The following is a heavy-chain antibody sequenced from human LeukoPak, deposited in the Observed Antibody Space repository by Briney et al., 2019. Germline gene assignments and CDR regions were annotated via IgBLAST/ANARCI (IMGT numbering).Heavy chain of an antibody. CDR3: ALGVYGVVTATQTFDY. CDR1: SGSISSSSYY. V-gene: IGHV4-39*07. D-gene: IGHD2-21*02. J-gene: IGHJ4*02. CDR2: IYYSGNT. Sequence: PSETLSLTCTVSSGSISSSSYYWGWIRQPPGKGLEWIGSIYYSGNTYYNPSLKSRVTISVDTSKNQFSPKLSSVTAADTAVYYCALGVYGVVTATQTFDYWGQGTLVTVSS.